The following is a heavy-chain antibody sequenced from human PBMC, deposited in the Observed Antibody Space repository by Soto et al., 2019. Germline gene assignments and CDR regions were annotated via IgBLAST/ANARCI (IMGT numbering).Heavy chain of an antibody. CDR2: IYYRGST. V-gene: IGHV4-31*03. CDR3: ATIVVVAASFDS. CDR1: GGSISSGGYY. J-gene: IGHJ4*02. Sequence: QVQLQESGPGLVKPSQTLSLTCTVSGGSISSGGYYWSWIRQHPGKGLEWIAYIYYRGSTYYNPSLTGRGTISVDTSKNQFSLKLSSVTAADTAMYYCATIVVVAASFDSWGQGTLVTVSS. D-gene: IGHD2-21*02.